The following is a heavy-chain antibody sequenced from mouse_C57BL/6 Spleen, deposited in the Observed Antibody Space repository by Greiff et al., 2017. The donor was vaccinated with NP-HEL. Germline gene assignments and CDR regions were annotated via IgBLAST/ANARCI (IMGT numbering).Heavy chain of an antibody. V-gene: IGHV1-53*01. D-gene: IGHD1-1*01. J-gene: IGHJ4*01. CDR1: GYTFTSYW. CDR2: INPSNGGT. CDR3: ARGDYYYGHYYAMDY. Sequence: QVQLQQPGTELVKPGASVKLSCKASGYTFTSYWMHWVKQRPGQGLEWIGNINPSNGGTNYNEKFKSKATLTVDKSSSTAYMQLSSLTSEDSAVYYCARGDYYYGHYYAMDYWGQGTSVTVSS.